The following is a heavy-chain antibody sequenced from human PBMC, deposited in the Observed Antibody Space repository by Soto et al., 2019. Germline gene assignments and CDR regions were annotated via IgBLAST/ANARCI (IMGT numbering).Heavy chain of an antibody. Sequence: QEELVQSRSDFKKPGAAVKVSCKASGSSVNNYFVSWVRQAPVQGLEWMGMIRPRSDGAAHARTFQGRVSMTRDTSPNTVLMELTRLTSEDTAVYFCARGCSGGTCYGATEHSFYGLAVWGQGTTVTVSS. CDR1: GSSVNNYF. CDR3: ARGCSGGTCYGATEHSFYGLAV. D-gene: IGHD2-15*01. CDR2: IRPRSDGA. J-gene: IGHJ6*02. V-gene: IGHV1-46*02.